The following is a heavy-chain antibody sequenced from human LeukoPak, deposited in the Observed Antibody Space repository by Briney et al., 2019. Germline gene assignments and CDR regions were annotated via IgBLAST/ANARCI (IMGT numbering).Heavy chain of an antibody. CDR1: GYTLTELS. CDR3: ATSYYDDGWGAPHAFDI. J-gene: IGHJ3*02. V-gene: IGHV1-24*01. Sequence: ASVKVSCKVSGYTLTELSMHWVRQAPGKGLEWMGGFDPEDGETIYAQKFQGRVTMPEDTSTDTAYMELSSLRSEDTAVYYCATSYYDDGWGAPHAFDIWGQGTLVTVSS. CDR2: FDPEDGET. D-gene: IGHD3-16*01.